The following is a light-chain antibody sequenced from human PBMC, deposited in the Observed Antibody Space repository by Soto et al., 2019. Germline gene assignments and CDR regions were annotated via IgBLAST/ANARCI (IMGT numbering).Light chain of an antibody. CDR2: DVS. V-gene: IGKV3-11*01. Sequence: EIVLTQSPATLSLSPGERATLSCRASQSVSSFLAWYQQRPGQPPRLLIYDVSKRATGSPTRFSGSGPGTDFTLTISSLEPEDFAVYDCQQRLNWPLTFGGGTKVDIK. CDR3: QQRLNWPLT. CDR1: QSVSSF. J-gene: IGKJ4*01.